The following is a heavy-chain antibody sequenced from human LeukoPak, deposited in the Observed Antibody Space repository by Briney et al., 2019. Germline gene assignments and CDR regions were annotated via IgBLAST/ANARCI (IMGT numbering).Heavy chain of an antibody. Sequence: SETLSLTCAVSGYSINSGNHWGWIRQPPEKGLEGIGSIHYSGSTNYNPSLKSRVTISIDAYKNHFSLKLSSVTAADTAVYYCASLGGYQNGNFDYWGRGALVTVSS. J-gene: IGHJ4*02. D-gene: IGHD1-26*01. CDR3: ASLGGYQNGNFDY. V-gene: IGHV4-38-2*01. CDR1: GYSINSGNH. CDR2: IHYSGST.